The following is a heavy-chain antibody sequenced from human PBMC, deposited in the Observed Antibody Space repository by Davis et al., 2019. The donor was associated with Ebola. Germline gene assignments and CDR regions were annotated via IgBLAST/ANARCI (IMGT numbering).Heavy chain of an antibody. V-gene: IGHV4-39*07. CDR3: ARVQEMATILDY. CDR2: IYYSGST. CDR1: GGSFSSYY. Sequence: MPSETLSLTCAVYGGSFSSYYWAWIRQPPGKGLEWIGSIYYSGSTYYNPSLKSRVTISVDTSKNQFSLKLSSVTAADTAVYYCARVQEMATILDYWGQGTLVTVSS. D-gene: IGHD5-24*01. J-gene: IGHJ4*02.